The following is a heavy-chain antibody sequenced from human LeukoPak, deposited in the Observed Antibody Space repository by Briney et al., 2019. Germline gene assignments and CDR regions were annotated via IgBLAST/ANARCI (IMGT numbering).Heavy chain of an antibody. CDR1: GFTFSSYA. J-gene: IGHJ4*02. CDR2: ITGSRGYT. Sequence: GGSLRLSCAASGFTFSSYAMSWVRQGPGKGLEWVSAITGSRGYTYYADSVKGRFTISRDNSKNTLYLQMNSLRVEDTAVYYCAKRLSGWYWIDYWGQGTLVTVSS. V-gene: IGHV3-23*01. CDR3: AKRLSGWYWIDY. D-gene: IGHD6-19*01.